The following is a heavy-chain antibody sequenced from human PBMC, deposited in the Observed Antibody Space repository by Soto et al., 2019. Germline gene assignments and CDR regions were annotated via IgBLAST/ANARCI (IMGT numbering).Heavy chain of an antibody. Sequence: SETLSLTCAVSGGSISSSNWWSWVRQPPGKGLEWIGEIYHSGSTNYNPSLESRVTISVDKSKNQFSLKLSSVTAADTAVYYCARGLLGYCISTSCYGYYYYGMDVWGQGTTVTV. J-gene: IGHJ6*02. D-gene: IGHD2-2*01. CDR3: ARGLLGYCISTSCYGYYYYGMDV. V-gene: IGHV4-4*02. CDR2: IYHSGST. CDR1: GGSISSSNW.